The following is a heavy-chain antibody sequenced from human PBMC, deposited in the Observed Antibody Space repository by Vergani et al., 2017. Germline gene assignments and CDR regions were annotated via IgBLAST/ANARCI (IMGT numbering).Heavy chain of an antibody. CDR2: INAGNGNT. D-gene: IGHD1-26*01. Sequence: QVQLVQSGAEVKKPGASVKVSCKASGYTFTSYAMHWVRQAPGQRLEWMGWINAGNGNTKYSQKFQGRVTITRNTAAITAYMELGSLRSEDTAVYYGARDRKINSGSDPNNWFDPWGQGTLVTVSS. V-gene: IGHV1-3*01. CDR1: GYTFTSYA. CDR3: ARDRKINSGSDPNNWFDP. J-gene: IGHJ5*02.